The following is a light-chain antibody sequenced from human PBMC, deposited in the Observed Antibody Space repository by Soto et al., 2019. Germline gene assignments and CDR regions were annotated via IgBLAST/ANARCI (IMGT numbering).Light chain of an antibody. CDR2: DAS. J-gene: IGKJ4*01. CDR3: RQYSSSSLPP. Sequence: DIQMTQSPSILSASVGDSVTITCRASQSVSRWLAWYQQKPGKAPKLLIYDASSLNSGVPSRFSGSKSGKEFPLTTTTLLPDDFPTYFCRQYSSSSLPPSGGGTKVEI. V-gene: IGKV1-5*01. CDR1: QSVSRW.